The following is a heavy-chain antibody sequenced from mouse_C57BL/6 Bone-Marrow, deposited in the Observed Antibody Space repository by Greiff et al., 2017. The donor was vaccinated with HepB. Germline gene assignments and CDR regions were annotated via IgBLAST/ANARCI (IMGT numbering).Heavy chain of an antibody. V-gene: IGHV1-62-2*01. CDR2: FYPGSGSI. CDR3: ARHEEEGITTVVAPFAY. J-gene: IGHJ3*01. Sequence: QVQLQQSGAELVKPGASVKLSCKASGYTFTEYTIHWVKQRSGQGLEWIGWFYPGSGSIKYNEKFKDKATLTADKSSSTVYMGLSRLTSEDSAVYFCARHEEEGITTVVAPFAYWGQGTLVTVSA. D-gene: IGHD1-1*01. CDR1: GYTFTEYT.